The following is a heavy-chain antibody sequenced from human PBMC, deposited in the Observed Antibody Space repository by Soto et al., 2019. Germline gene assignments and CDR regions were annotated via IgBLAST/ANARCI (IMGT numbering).Heavy chain of an antibody. Sequence: SETLSLTCTVSGDTITSFSWNWIRQSAGKGLEWIGRISTTGNTHYNPSLESRVTMSLDTSKNQFSLKLTSVTAADTAVYYCEGESGENWSYEAYWGQGTLVTVSS. D-gene: IGHD1-7*01. J-gene: IGHJ4*02. CDR3: EGESGENWSYEAY. CDR2: ISTTGNT. V-gene: IGHV4-4*07. CDR1: GDTITSFS.